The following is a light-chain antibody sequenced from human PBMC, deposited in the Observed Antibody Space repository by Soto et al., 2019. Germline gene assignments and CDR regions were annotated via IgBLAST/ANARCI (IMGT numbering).Light chain of an antibody. CDR1: QNIRNF. CDR2: GAS. CDR3: QQSYSTPLT. V-gene: IGKV1-39*01. Sequence: DIQMTQSPSSLSASVGDRVTITCRASQNIRNFLNWYQQKPGKAPKLLIYGASSLQSGVPSRFSGSGSGTDFTLTISSLQPEDFATYYCQQSYSTPLTFGGGTKVDI. J-gene: IGKJ4*01.